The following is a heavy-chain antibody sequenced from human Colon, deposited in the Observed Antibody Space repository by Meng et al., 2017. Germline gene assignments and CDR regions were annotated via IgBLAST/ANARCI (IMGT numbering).Heavy chain of an antibody. V-gene: IGHV1-3*01. CDR2: INAGNGNT. CDR1: GYTFTSYA. Sequence: ASVKVSCKASGYTFTSYAMHWVRQAPGQRLEWMGWINAGNGNTKYSQKFQGRVTITRDTSASTAYMELSSLRSEDTAVYYCARVWVSDIVVVPAAPSRYFDYWGQGTRVTGSS. J-gene: IGHJ4*02. D-gene: IGHD2-2*01. CDR3: ARVWVSDIVVVPAAPSRYFDY.